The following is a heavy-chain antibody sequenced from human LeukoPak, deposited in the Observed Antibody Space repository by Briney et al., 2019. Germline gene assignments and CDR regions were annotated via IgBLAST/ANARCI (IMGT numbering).Heavy chain of an antibody. D-gene: IGHD1-26*01. CDR1: GGXFSGYY. Sequence: PSETLSLTCAVYGGXFSGYYCSWIRQPPGKGLEWIGEINHSGSTNYNPSLKSRVTISVETSKNQFSLKLSSVTAADTAVYYCARGQTIVGATGDFWGQGTLVTVSS. V-gene: IGHV4-34*01. CDR2: INHSGST. J-gene: IGHJ4*02. CDR3: ARGQTIVGATGDF.